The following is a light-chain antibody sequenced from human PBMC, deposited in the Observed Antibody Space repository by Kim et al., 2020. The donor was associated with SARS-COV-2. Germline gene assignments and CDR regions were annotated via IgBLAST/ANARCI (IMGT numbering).Light chain of an antibody. V-gene: IGKV3-15*01. CDR2: GAS. CDR3: HQYNDWPPGDT. CDR1: QSVSNN. Sequence: SPGERATLSCRDSQSVSNNLAWYQHKPGQTPRLLIYGASTRATGVPARCSGGGSGTDFTLTVRSLQSEDFAVYYCHQYNDWPPGDTFGQGTTLEI. J-gene: IGKJ2*01.